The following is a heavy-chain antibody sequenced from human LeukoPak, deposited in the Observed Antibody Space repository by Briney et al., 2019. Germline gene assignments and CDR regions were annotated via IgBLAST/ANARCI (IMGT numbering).Heavy chain of an antibody. CDR1: GGSISSYY. D-gene: IGHD3-16*01. CDR3: AMWGLGDFANFDY. J-gene: IGHJ4*02. V-gene: IGHV4-59*01. CDR2: IYYSGST. Sequence: SETLSLTCTVSGGSISSYYWSWIRQPPGKGLEWIGYIYYSGSTNYNPSLKSRVTISVDTSKNQFSLKLSSVTAADTAVYYCAMWGLGDFANFDYWGQGTLVTVSS.